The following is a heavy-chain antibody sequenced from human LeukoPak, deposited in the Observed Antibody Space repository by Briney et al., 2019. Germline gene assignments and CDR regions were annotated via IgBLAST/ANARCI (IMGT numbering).Heavy chain of an antibody. Sequence: GGSLRLSCTASGFIFSNHGMNWVRQAPGKGLEWISYISSTSTDIYYVDSVKGRFTISRDNAKSSLYLQMNSLRAEDTAIYYCARRGPYFDYWGQGILVTVSS. CDR2: ISSTSTDI. V-gene: IGHV3-21*05. CDR1: GFIFSNHG. D-gene: IGHD3-10*01. J-gene: IGHJ4*02. CDR3: ARRGPYFDY.